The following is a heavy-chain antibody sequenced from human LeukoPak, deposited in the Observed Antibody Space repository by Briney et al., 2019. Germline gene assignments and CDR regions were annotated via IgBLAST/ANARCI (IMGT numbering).Heavy chain of an antibody. J-gene: IGHJ4*02. CDR3: ARGGSHFEY. D-gene: IGHD3-16*01. V-gene: IGHV5-51*01. CDR2: IYPGDSDV. Sequence: GESLKISCKGSGYNFTNYWIGWVRQMPGKGLEWMGIIYPGDSDVRYSPCFQGQVTISADKSINTAYLQRSSPKASDTAIYYCARGGSHFEYWGQGTLVTVSS. CDR1: GYNFTNYW.